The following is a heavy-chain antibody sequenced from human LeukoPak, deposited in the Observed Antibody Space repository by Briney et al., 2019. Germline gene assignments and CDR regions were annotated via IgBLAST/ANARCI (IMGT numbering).Heavy chain of an antibody. D-gene: IGHD3-10*02. Sequence: GGSLRLSCAASGFTFSSYSMNWVRQAPGKGLEWVSSISSSSSYIYYADSVKGRFTISRDNAKNSLYLQMNSLRAEDTAVYYCARIPSRFGEFHFDYWGQGTLVTVSS. J-gene: IGHJ4*02. CDR3: ARIPSRFGEFHFDY. CDR1: GFTFSSYS. V-gene: IGHV3-21*01. CDR2: ISSSSSYI.